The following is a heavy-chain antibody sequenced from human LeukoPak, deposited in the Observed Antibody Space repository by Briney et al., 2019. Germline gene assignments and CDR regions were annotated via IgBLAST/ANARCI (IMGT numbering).Heavy chain of an antibody. D-gene: IGHD3-22*01. J-gene: IGHJ4*02. CDR2: ISYDGSNK. CDR1: GFTFSSYG. Sequence: PGGSLRLSCAASGFTFSSYGMHWVRQAPGKGLEWVAVISYDGSNKYYADSVKGRFTISRDNSKNTLYLQMNSLRAEDTAVYYCAKDVDYDSSSALDYWGQGTLVTVSS. CDR3: AKDVDYDSSSALDY. V-gene: IGHV3-30*18.